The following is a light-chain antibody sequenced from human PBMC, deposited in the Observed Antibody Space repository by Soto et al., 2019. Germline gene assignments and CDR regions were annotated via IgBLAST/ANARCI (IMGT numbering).Light chain of an antibody. CDR2: ATS. CDR1: QDISSY. V-gene: IGKV1-39*01. J-gene: IGKJ1*01. CDR3: QQYNNWPRT. Sequence: IQITESPSSLSAAVGDRVAITGQASQDISSYLNWYQQKPGKAPKLLIYATSSLQSGVPSRFSGSGSGTEFTLTITSLQSGDFAVYYCQQYNNWPRTFGQGTKVDI.